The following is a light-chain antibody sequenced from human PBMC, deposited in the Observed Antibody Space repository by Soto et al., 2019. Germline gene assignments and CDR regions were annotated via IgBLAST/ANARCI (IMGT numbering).Light chain of an antibody. Sequence: QSVLTQPPSASGTPGQRVTISCSGSSSNIGSNYIYWYQQLPGRAPKLLIYSNDQRPSGVPDRFSGSKSGTSASLAISGLRSEDEADYYCAAWDDSLSGGVFGGGTQLTVL. CDR3: AAWDDSLSGGV. J-gene: IGLJ2*01. V-gene: IGLV1-47*02. CDR1: SSNIGSNY. CDR2: SND.